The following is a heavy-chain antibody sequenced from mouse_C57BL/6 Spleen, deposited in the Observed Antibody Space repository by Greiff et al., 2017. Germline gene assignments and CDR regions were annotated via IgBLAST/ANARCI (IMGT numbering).Heavy chain of an antibody. D-gene: IGHD2-4*01. J-gene: IGHJ1*03. Sequence: QVQLQQPGAELVMPGASVKLSCKASGYTFTSYWMHWVKQRPGQGLEWIGEIDPSDSYTNYNQKFKGKSTLTVDKSSSTAYMQLSSLTSEDSAVYYCARDDYGGGYFDVWGTGTTVTVSS. V-gene: IGHV1-69*01. CDR3: ARDDYGGGYFDV. CDR1: GYTFTSYW. CDR2: IDPSDSYT.